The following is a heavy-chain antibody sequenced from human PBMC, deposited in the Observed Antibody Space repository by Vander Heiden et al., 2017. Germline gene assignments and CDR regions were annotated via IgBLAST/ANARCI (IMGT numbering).Heavy chain of an antibody. CDR1: GGTFSSYA. D-gene: IGHD3-10*01. J-gene: IGHJ6*02. Sequence: SCKASGGTFSSYAISWVRQAPGQGLEWMGGIIPIFGTANYAQKFQGRVTITADESTSTAYMELSSLRSEDTAVYYCASGWVSIEGLYYYYGMDVWGQGTTVTVSS. CDR2: IIPIFGTA. V-gene: IGHV1-69*01. CDR3: ASGWVSIEGLYYYYGMDV.